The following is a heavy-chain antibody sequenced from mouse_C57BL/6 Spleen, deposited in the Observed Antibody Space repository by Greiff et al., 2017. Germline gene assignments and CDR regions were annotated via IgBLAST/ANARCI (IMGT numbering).Heavy chain of an antibody. CDR1: GFTFSDYY. J-gene: IGHJ2*01. CDR3: ARDSDGYYFDY. CDR2: INYDGSST. D-gene: IGHD2-3*01. Sequence: EVQVVESEGGLVQPGSSMKLSCTASGFTFSDYYMAWVRQVPEKGLEWVANINYDGSSTYYLDSLKSRFIISRDNAKNILYLQMSSLKSEDTATYYCARDSDGYYFDYWGQGTTLTVSS. V-gene: IGHV5-16*01.